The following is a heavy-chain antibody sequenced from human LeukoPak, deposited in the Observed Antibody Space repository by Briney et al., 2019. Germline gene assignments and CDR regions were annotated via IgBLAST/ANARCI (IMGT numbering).Heavy chain of an antibody. CDR3: TRPSYDSSVSGVVY. CDR2: IRSKANSYAT. Sequence: GGSLRLSCATSGFTFSGSAIHWVRQASGKGLEWVGRIRSKANSYATTDAASVKGRFTISRDDSKNTAYLQMNSLKAEDTAVYYCTRPSYDSSVSGVVYWGQGTLVTVSS. D-gene: IGHD3-22*01. V-gene: IGHV3-73*01. J-gene: IGHJ4*02. CDR1: GFTFSGSA.